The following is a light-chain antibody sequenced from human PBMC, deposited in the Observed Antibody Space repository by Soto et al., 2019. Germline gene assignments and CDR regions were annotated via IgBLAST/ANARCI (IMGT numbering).Light chain of an antibody. J-gene: IGKJ1*01. Sequence: DIQMTQSPSSLSASVGDRVTITCRASQGISIYLAWYQQKPGKVPKLLIYTASTLQSGVPSRFSGGGSGTDFTLTIRSLQPEDVATYYCQKYDSAPRTFGQGTKVEIK. CDR3: QKYDSAPRT. CDR1: QGISIY. CDR2: TAS. V-gene: IGKV1-27*01.